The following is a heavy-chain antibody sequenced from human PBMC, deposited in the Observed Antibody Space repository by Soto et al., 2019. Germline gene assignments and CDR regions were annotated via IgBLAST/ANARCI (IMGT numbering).Heavy chain of an antibody. Sequence: SETLSLTCTVSGGSISSGDYYWSWIRQPPGKGLEWIGYIYYSGSTYYNPSLKSRVTISVDTSKNQFSLKLSSVTAADTAVYYCARYRRSYGYYGMDVWGQGTTVTVSS. D-gene: IGHD1-26*01. J-gene: IGHJ6*02. V-gene: IGHV4-30-4*01. CDR2: IYYSGST. CDR3: ARYRRSYGYYGMDV. CDR1: GGSISSGDYY.